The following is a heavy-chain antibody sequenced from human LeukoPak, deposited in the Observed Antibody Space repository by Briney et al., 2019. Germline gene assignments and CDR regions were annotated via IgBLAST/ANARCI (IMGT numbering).Heavy chain of an antibody. V-gene: IGHV4-30-4*08. D-gene: IGHD6-19*01. J-gene: IGHJ4*02. CDR1: GGSISSGDYY. CDR2: IYYSGST. Sequence: SQTLSLTCTVSGGSISSGDYYWSWIRQPPGKGLERIGYIYYSGSTYYNPSLKSRVTISVDTSKNQFSLKLSSVTAADTAVYYCARDRAVAGTHFDYWGQGTLVTVSS. CDR3: ARDRAVAGTHFDY.